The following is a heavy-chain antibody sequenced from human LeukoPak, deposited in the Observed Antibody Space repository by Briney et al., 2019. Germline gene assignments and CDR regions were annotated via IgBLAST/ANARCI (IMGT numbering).Heavy chain of an antibody. Sequence: PGGSLRLSCAASGFTFSSYWMHWVRQAPGKGLVWVSRIKSVGSSTSYADSVKGRFTISRDNAKNTLYLQMNSLRAEDTAVYYCARGSYYYDSSGYSPGAYWGQGTLVTVSS. J-gene: IGHJ4*02. D-gene: IGHD3-22*01. CDR1: GFTFSSYW. V-gene: IGHV3-74*01. CDR2: IKSVGSST. CDR3: ARGSYYYDSSGYSPGAY.